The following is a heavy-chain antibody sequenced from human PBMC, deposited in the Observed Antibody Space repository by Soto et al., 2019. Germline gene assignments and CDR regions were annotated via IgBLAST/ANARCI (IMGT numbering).Heavy chain of an antibody. V-gene: IGHV4-31*03. CDR3: AASLGGLYLDS. CDR1: GTSNTSATYF. D-gene: IGHD5-12*01. Sequence: QVQLRESGPGLVKPSQTLSLTCTVSGTSNTSATYFWTWIRQHPGHGLEWIGYMYYSGTTSYKPSLKSRVTISVDTSRNHFSLRLDSVTAPDTAVYYCAASLGGLYLDSWGQGTLVTVS. J-gene: IGHJ4*02. CDR2: MYYSGTT.